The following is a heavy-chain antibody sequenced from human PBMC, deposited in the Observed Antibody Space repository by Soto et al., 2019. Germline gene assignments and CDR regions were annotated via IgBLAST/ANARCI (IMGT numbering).Heavy chain of an antibody. Sequence: QVQLQQWGAGLLKPSETLSLTCAVYGGSFSGYYWSWIRQPPGKGLEWIGEINHSGSTNYNPSLKSRVTISVDTSKIQFSLKVGSVTAADTAVYYCASRRRVATMVRGFDYWGQGTLVTVSS. D-gene: IGHD5-12*01. CDR1: GGSFSGYY. J-gene: IGHJ4*02. CDR3: ASRRRVATMVRGFDY. V-gene: IGHV4-34*01. CDR2: INHSGST.